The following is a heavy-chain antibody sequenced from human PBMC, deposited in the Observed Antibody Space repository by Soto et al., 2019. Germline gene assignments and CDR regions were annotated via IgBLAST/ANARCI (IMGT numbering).Heavy chain of an antibody. CDR3: ANLRGSGLSLYYYYGMDV. CDR2: ISYDGSNK. V-gene: IGHV3-30*18. J-gene: IGHJ6*02. Sequence: GGSLRLSCAASGFTFSSYGMHWVRQAPGKGLEWVAVISYDGSNKYYADSVKGRFTISRDNSKNTLYLQMNSVRAEDTAVYYCANLRGSGLSLYYYYGMDVWGQGTTVTVSS. CDR1: GFTFSSYG. D-gene: IGHD3-10*01.